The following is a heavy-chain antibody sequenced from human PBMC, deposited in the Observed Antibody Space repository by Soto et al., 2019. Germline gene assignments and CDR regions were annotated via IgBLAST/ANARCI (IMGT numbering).Heavy chain of an antibody. CDR3: ARAPRREFWSGYYYGLDV. CDR1: GGTFSSYA. CDR2: IIPISGTT. Sequence: QVQLVQSGAEVKKPGSSVRVSCKASGGTFSSYAFSWVRQAPGQGLEWMGGIIPISGTTNYAQNFQDRVTITADESTATVYMDPTSLRSEDTAVYHCARAPRREFWSGYYYGLDVWGQGTTVTVSS. D-gene: IGHD3-3*01. V-gene: IGHV1-69*01. J-gene: IGHJ6*02.